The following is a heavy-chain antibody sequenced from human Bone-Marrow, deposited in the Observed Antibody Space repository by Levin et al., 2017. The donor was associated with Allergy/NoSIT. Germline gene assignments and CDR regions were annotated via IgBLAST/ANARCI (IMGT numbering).Heavy chain of an antibody. Sequence: GGSLRLSCAASGFSVSSNYVNWVRQAPGKGLEWVSVIYSDGRTFYADSVKGRFTISRDNSKNSLYLQMNSLRADDTAVYYCVGHHYFDYWGQGALVTVSS. V-gene: IGHV3-66*04. J-gene: IGHJ4*02. CDR1: GFSVSSNY. CDR2: IYSDGRT. CDR3: VGHHYFDY.